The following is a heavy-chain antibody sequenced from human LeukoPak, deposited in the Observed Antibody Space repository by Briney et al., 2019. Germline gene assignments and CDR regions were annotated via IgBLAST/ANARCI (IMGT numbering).Heavy chain of an antibody. D-gene: IGHD3-9*01. CDR2: IKQDGSEK. CDR1: GFTFSSYW. CDR3: AREVVAYYDILTGWAMDV. V-gene: IGHV3-7*01. Sequence: PGGSLRLSCAASGFTFSSYWMSWVRQAPGKGLEWVANIKQDGSEKYYVDSVNGRFTISRDNAKDSLYLQMNSLRAEDTAVYYCAREVVAYYDILTGWAMDVWGKGTTVTVSS. J-gene: IGHJ6*04.